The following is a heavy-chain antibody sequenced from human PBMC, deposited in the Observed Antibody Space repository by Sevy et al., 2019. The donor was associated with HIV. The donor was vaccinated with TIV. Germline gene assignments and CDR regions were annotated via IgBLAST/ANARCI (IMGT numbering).Heavy chain of an antibody. CDR1: GFTFSSYA. CDR2: ISGSGCST. CDR3: ATTLSGGYSSSWYPDWFDP. D-gene: IGHD6-13*01. Sequence: GGSLRLSCAASGFTFSSYAMSWLRQAPGNGLEWVSAISGSGCSTYYADSVKGRFTISRDNSKNTLYLQMNSLRAEDTAVYYCATTLSGGYSSSWYPDWFDPWGQRTLVTVSS. J-gene: IGHJ5*02. V-gene: IGHV3-23*01.